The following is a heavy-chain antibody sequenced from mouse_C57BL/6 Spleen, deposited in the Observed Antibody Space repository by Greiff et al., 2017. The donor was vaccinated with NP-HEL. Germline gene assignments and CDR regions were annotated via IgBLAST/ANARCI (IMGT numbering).Heavy chain of an antibody. D-gene: IGHD1-2*01. CDR2: IHPNSGST. Sequence: QVHVKQSGAELVKPGASVKLSCKASGYTFTSYWMHWVKQRPGQGLEWIGMIHPNSGSTNYNEKFKSKATLTVDKSSSPAYMQLSSLTSEDSAVYYCARYGVGSSWFAYWGQGTLVTVSA. CDR3: ARYGVGSSWFAY. J-gene: IGHJ3*01. V-gene: IGHV1-64*01. CDR1: GYTFTSYW.